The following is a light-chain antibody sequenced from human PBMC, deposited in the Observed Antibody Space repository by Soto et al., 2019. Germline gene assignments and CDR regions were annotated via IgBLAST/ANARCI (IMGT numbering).Light chain of an antibody. V-gene: IGKV1-27*01. CDR1: QGISNY. Sequence: DIQMTQSPSSLSASVGDRVTITCRASQGISNYLAWYQQKPGKVPKLLIYAASALHSGVPSRFSGSGSGADFTLTISSLQPEDVATYYCQNYNRAPFTFGQGTRLEIK. J-gene: IGKJ5*01. CDR3: QNYNRAPFT. CDR2: AAS.